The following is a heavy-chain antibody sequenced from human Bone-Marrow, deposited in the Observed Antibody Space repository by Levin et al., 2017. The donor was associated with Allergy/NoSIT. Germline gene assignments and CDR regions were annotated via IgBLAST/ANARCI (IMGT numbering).Heavy chain of an antibody. CDR1: GYTFTGYY. V-gene: IGHV1-2*06. Sequence: GESLKISCKASGYTFTGYYMHWVRQAPGQGLEWMGRINPNSGGTNYAQKFQGRVTMTRDTSISTAYMELSRLISDDTAMYYCARDSSTTVTTSPDYWGQGTLVTVSS. J-gene: IGHJ4*02. CDR3: ARDSSTTVTTSPDY. D-gene: IGHD4-17*01. CDR2: INPNSGGT.